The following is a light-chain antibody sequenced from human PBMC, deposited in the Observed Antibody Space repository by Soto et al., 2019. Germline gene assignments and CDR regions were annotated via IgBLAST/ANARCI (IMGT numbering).Light chain of an antibody. J-gene: IGKJ4*01. CDR3: LQDYSFPRT. V-gene: IGKV1-6*02. CDR1: QGIRND. Sequence: AIQVTQSPSSLSASVGDRVTITCRASQGIRNDLSWYQQKPGKAPKLLIYAASSLQSGVPSRFSGSVSGTDFTLTISSLQPEDVATYYCLQDYSFPRTFGGGTKVEIK. CDR2: AAS.